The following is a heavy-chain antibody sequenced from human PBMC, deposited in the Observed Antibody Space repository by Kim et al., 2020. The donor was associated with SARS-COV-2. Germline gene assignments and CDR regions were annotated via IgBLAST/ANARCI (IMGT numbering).Heavy chain of an antibody. CDR2: ISGDGGST. D-gene: IGHD3-22*01. V-gene: IGHV3-43*02. CDR3: AQHPPSTMIVVASLV. J-gene: IGHJ4*02. CDR1: GFTFDDYA. Sequence: GGSLRLSCAASGFTFDDYAMHWVRQAPGKGLEWVSLISGDGGSTYYADSVKGRFTISRDNSKNSLYLQMNSLRTEDTALYYCAQHPPSTMIVVASLVWGQGTLVTVSS.